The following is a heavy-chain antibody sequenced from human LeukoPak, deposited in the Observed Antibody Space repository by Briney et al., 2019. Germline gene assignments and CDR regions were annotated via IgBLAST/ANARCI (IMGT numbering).Heavy chain of an antibody. D-gene: IGHD4-17*01. CDR2: ISYDGSNK. Sequence: GGSLRTSWAASGLPFRSHCMNRVRPASGKGLGWVAVISYDGSNKYYADSVKGRFTISRDNSKNTLYLQMNSLRAEHTAVYYCAKDLYGDYESWGQGTLVTVSS. CDR1: GLPFRSHC. CDR3: AKDLYGDYES. J-gene: IGHJ4*02. V-gene: IGHV3-30*18.